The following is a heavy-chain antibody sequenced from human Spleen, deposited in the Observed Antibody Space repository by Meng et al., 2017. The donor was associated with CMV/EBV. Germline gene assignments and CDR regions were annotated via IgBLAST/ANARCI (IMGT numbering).Heavy chain of an antibody. V-gene: IGHV4-39*07. J-gene: IGHJ6*02. Sequence: SETLSLTCTVSGGSISTSTYYWGWIRQPPGKGLEWIGSIYYSGGTYYNPSLKSRVTVSVDTSKSQFSLKLNSVTPEDTAVYYCASGERAVAGYYGMDVWGQGTTVTVSS. CDR1: GGSISTSTYY. D-gene: IGHD6-19*01. CDR2: IYYSGGT. CDR3: ASGERAVAGYYGMDV.